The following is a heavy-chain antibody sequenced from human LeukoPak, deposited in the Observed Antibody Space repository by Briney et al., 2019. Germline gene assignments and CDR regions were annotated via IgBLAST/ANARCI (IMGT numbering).Heavy chain of an antibody. CDR2: IYHSGST. CDR3: ARKPPYFVVVTAIPGYFDY. D-gene: IGHD2-21*02. V-gene: IGHV4-4*02. CDR1: GGSISSSNW. Sequence: TPSETLSLTCAVSGGSISSSNWWSWVRQPPGKGLEWIGEIYHSGSTNYNPSLKSRVTISVDTSKNKFSLKLSSVTAADTAVYYCARKPPYFVVVTAIPGYFDYWGQGTLVTVSS. J-gene: IGHJ4*02.